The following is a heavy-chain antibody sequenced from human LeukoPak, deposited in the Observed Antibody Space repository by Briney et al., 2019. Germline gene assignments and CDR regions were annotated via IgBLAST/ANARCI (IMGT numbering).Heavy chain of an antibody. Sequence: GASVKVSCKASGYTFTSYDINWVRQATGQGLEWMGWISAYNGNTNYAQKLQGRVTMTTDTSTSTAYMELRSLRSDDTAVYYCARHDSSGYYYNYWGQGTLVTVSS. CDR3: ARHDSSGYYYNY. J-gene: IGHJ4*02. CDR1: GYTFTSYD. V-gene: IGHV1-18*01. D-gene: IGHD3-22*01. CDR2: ISAYNGNT.